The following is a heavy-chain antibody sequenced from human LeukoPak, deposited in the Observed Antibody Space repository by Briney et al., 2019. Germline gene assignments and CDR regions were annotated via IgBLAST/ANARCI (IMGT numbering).Heavy chain of an antibody. CDR1: GGSISSYY. V-gene: IGHV4-4*07. CDR2: IYTSGST. J-gene: IGHJ4*02. Sequence: SETLSLTCTVSGGSISSYYWSWIRQPAGKGLEWIGRIYTSGSTNYNASLKSRVSMSVDTSKNQFSLKLGFVTAADTAVFYCARENSGSYREFDYWGQGTLVTVSS. D-gene: IGHD1-26*01. CDR3: ARENSGSYREFDY.